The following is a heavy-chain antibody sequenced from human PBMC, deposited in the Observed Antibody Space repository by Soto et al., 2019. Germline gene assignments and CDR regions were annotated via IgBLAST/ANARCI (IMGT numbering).Heavy chain of an antibody. CDR1: GLTFSSYA. CDR2: VSGSGSST. V-gene: IGHV3-23*01. CDR3: AKAGHDILPSFDF. D-gene: IGHD3-9*01. Sequence: GGSLRLSCGASGLTFSSYAMSWARQAPGKGLEWVSGVSGSGSSTYYAASVKGRFTISRDNSKNTLYLQLNSLRAEDTALYFCAKAGHDILPSFDFWGQGTQVTVSS. J-gene: IGHJ4*02.